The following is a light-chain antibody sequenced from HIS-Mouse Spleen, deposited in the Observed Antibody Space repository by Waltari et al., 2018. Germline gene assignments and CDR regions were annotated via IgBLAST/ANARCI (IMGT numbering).Light chain of an antibody. CDR3: SSYAGSYTLV. V-gene: IGLV2-8*01. CDR1: SSDVGGYNY. Sequence: QSALTQPPPASGSPGPSVTISCTGTSSDVGGYNYVSWYQQHPGKAPKLMIYEVSKRPSGVPDRFSSSKSGNTASLTVSGLQAEDEADYYCSSYAGSYTLVFGSGTKVTVL. CDR2: EVS. J-gene: IGLJ1*01.